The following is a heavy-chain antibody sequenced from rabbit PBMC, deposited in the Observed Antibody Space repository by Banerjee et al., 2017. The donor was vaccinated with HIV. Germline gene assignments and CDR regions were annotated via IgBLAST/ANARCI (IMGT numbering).Heavy chain of an antibody. CDR3: ARSYAGYAIDGVATFDL. CDR2: IYAGIIGNT. J-gene: IGHJ4*01. Sequence: QSLEESGGDLVKPGASLTLTCTASGFSFSSNYYMCWVRQAPGKGLEWIACIYAGIIGNTYYASWAKGRFTISKTSSTTVTLQMTSLTAEDTATFFCARSYAGYAIDGVATFDLWGPGTLVTVS. D-gene: IGHD6-1*01. V-gene: IGHV1S40*01. CDR1: GFSFSSNYY.